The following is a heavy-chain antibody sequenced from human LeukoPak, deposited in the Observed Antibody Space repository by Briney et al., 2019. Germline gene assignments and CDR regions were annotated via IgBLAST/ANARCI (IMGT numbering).Heavy chain of an antibody. V-gene: IGHV3-48*03. CDR2: ISSSGSTI. J-gene: IGHJ4*02. CDR3: ARDAPPVAVAAFAELFDY. Sequence: PGGSLRLSCAASGFTFSSYEMNWVRQAPGKGLEWVSYISSSGSTIYYADSVKGRFTISRDNAKNSLYLQMNSLRAEDTAVYYCARDAPPVAVAAFAELFDYWGQGTLVTVSS. D-gene: IGHD6-19*01. CDR1: GFTFSSYE.